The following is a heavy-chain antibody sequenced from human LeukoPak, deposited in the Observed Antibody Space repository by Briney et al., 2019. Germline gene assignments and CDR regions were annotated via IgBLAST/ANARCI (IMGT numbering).Heavy chain of an antibody. J-gene: IGHJ4*02. CDR1: GGTFSSDA. Sequence: SVQVSCKASGGTFSSDAISWVRQAPGQGLEWMGGIITIFGTANYAQKFQGRFTITTDESTSTAYMELSSLRSEDTAVYYCASGCTRNCIMVYWGQGPLVTVSS. V-gene: IGHV1-69*05. D-gene: IGHD2-8*01. CDR3: ASGCTRNCIMVY. CDR2: IITIFGTA.